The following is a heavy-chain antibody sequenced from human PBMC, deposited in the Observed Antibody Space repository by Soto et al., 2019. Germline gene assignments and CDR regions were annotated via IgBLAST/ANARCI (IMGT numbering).Heavy chain of an antibody. D-gene: IGHD1-26*01. V-gene: IGHV1-69*01. Sequence: QVQLMQSGAEVKKPGSSVKVSCRASGGTFSTYAISWVRQAPGQGLEWMGGIIPLFGTPNYAQKFQGRVTITADESTSTAYMELKKLRSEDTTVYYCARALTTRWELISYYGMDVWGQGTTVTVSS. CDR3: ARALTTRWELISYYGMDV. J-gene: IGHJ6*02. CDR2: IIPLFGTP. CDR1: GGTFSTYA.